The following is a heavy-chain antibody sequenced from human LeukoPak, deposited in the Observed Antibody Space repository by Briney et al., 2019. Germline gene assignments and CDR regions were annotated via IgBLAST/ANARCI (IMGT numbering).Heavy chain of an antibody. Sequence: GGSLRLSCAASGFTFSSYWMHWVRQAPGKGLVWVSGISSDGTGTTYMDSVKGQFTISRDNTKNTLYLQLNSLGAEDTAVYYCARDVGKKPDYWGQGTLVTVSS. CDR3: ARDVGKKPDY. CDR2: ISSDGTGT. V-gene: IGHV3-74*01. J-gene: IGHJ4*02. D-gene: IGHD1-1*01. CDR1: GFTFSSYW.